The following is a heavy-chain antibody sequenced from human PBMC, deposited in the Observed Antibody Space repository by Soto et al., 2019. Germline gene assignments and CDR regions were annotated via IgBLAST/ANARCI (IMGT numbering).Heavy chain of an antibody. V-gene: IGHV1-46*01. CDR1: GYTFTSYY. Sequence: ASVKVSCKASGYTFTSYYIHWVRQAPGQGLEWMGIIDPSGGSTTYAQKFQGRVTMTRDTSTSTVYMELSSLKFEDTAVYYCARSGSYRGDFDYWGQGTLVTVSS. CDR3: ARSGSYRGDFDY. CDR2: IDPSGGST. J-gene: IGHJ4*02. D-gene: IGHD1-26*01.